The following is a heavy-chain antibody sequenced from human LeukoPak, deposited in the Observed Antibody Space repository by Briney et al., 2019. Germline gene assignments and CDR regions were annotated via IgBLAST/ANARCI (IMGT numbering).Heavy chain of an antibody. Sequence: ASVKVSCKASGYTFTGYYMHWVRQAPGQGLEWMGWINPNSGGTNYAQKLQGRVTMTTDTSTSTAYMELRSLRSDDTAVYYCARDVYYDSSGYDFDYWGQGTLVTVSS. CDR3: ARDVYYDSSGYDFDY. CDR2: INPNSGGT. V-gene: IGHV1-2*02. J-gene: IGHJ4*02. CDR1: GYTFTGYY. D-gene: IGHD3-22*01.